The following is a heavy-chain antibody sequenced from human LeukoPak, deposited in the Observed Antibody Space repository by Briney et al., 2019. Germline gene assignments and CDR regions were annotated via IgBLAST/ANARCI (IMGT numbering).Heavy chain of an antibody. CDR2: ISGRSSHI. D-gene: IGHD6-13*01. V-gene: IGHV3-21*06. CDR1: GFTFSDYD. CDR3: GRAFPPLRTAAAGDL. J-gene: IGHJ5*02. Sequence: GGSLRLSCTASGFTFSDYDMNWVRQAPGKGLEWVSSISGRSSHIYYADSVKGRFTISRDNAKNSLYLQMNSLRDEDTAVYYCGRAFPPLRTAAAGDLWGQGPLVTVSS.